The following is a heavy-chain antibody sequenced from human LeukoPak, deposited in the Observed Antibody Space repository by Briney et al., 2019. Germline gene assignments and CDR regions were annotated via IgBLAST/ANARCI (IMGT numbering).Heavy chain of an antibody. Sequence: GGSLRPSCATSGFTFSSYAMSWVRQAPGKGLEWVSAISGSGGRTYYADSVKGRSTISRDNSKNTLYLQMNSLRGEDTAVYYCAKGGPSSGWYHFDYWGQGTLVTVSS. J-gene: IGHJ4*02. CDR1: GFTFSSYA. D-gene: IGHD6-19*01. CDR3: AKGGPSSGWYHFDY. CDR2: ISGSGGRT. V-gene: IGHV3-23*01.